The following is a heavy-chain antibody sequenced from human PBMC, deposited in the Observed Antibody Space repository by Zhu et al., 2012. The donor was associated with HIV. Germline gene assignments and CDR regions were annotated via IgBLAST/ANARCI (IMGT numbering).Heavy chain of an antibody. CDR2: IGGGGGRT. V-gene: IGHV3-23*01. J-gene: IGHJ4*02. CDR1: GFTFSNYA. D-gene: IGHD3-22*01. Sequence: EVQLLESGGGLVQPGGSLRLSCAASGFTFSNYAMTWVRQAPGKGLEWVSIIGGGGGRTFYTNSVEGRFTISRDNSKNMLFLQMNSLRAEDTAVYYCAKVTKDSGGYYLSSSSFDYWGQGTPGHRLL. CDR3: AKVTKDSGGYYLSSSSFDY.